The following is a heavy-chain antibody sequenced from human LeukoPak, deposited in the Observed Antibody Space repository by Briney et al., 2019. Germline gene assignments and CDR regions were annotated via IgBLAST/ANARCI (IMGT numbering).Heavy chain of an antibody. Sequence: GGSLRLSCAASGFTVSSNHMSWVCQAPGKGLEWVSVIYSGGSTYYADSVKGRFTISRDNSKNTLYLQMNSLRAEDTAVYYCARIYTRAFDYWGQGTLVTVSS. D-gene: IGHD5-12*01. CDR1: GFTVSSNH. V-gene: IGHV3-53*01. J-gene: IGHJ4*02. CDR2: IYSGGST. CDR3: ARIYTRAFDY.